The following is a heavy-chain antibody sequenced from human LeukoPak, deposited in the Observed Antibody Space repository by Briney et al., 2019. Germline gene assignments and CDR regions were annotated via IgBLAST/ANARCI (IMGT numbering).Heavy chain of an antibody. CDR2: ITGNGDYT. V-gene: IGHV3-23*01. CDR3: ARVMGRYCSSTSCYVDY. CDR1: RFTFSNYA. Sequence: GGSLRLSCAASRFTFSNYAMSWVRQAPGKGLEWVSAITGNGDYTDYADSVKGRFTISRDNSKNTAYLQMNSLRAEDTAVYYCARVMGRYCSSTSCYVDYWGQGTLVTVSS. J-gene: IGHJ4*02. D-gene: IGHD2-2*01.